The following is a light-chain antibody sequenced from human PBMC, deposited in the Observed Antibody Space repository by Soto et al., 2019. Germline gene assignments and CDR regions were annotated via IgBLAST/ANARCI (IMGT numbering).Light chain of an antibody. V-gene: IGLV2-14*01. CDR2: GVT. J-gene: IGLJ1*01. CDR1: SSDIGAYNY. CDR3: FSHRSGDSHV. Sequence: QSSLTQPASVSGSPGQSITISCTGTSSDIGAYNYVSWYQQYPGKAPKLMIYGVTNRPSGVSNRFSGSKTGNTASLTISGLQAGDEADYYCFSHRSGDSHVFGTGTKVTVL.